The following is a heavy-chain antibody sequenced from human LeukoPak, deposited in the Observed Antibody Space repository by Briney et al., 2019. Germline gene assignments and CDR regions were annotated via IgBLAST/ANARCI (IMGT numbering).Heavy chain of an antibody. CDR3: ARGEAVNLLHY. Sequence: SQTLSLACAVSGGSISSGDHYWSWIRQPPGKGLEWIGYIYYSGSTYYNPSLKSRVTISVDTSKNQFSLKLSSVTAADTAVYYCARGEAVNLLHYWGQGTLVTVSS. CDR2: IYYSGST. V-gene: IGHV4-30-4*08. J-gene: IGHJ4*02. CDR1: GGSISSGDHY. D-gene: IGHD6-19*01.